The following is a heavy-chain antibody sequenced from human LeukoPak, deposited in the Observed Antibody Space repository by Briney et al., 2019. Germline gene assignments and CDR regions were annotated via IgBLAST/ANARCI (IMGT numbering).Heavy chain of an antibody. CDR2: IFTTGTT. CDR1: GGSISDFY. D-gene: IGHD1-14*01. V-gene: IGHV4-4*07. Sequence: SETLSLTCTVSGGSISDFYWSWIRQSAGGGPEWIGRIFTTGTTDYNPSLKSRVTMTLDTSKNLLSLSLMSVTAADTAVYYCTRSSFCSDNFCHNLAWFSPWGQGTPVIVSS. CDR3: TRSSFCSDNFCHNLAWFSP. J-gene: IGHJ5*02.